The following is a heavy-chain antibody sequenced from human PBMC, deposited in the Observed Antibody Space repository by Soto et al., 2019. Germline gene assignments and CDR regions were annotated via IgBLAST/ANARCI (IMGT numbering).Heavy chain of an antibody. V-gene: IGHV3-21*01. CDR2: ISSSSSYI. CDR1: GFTFSSYS. D-gene: IGHD6-19*01. CDR3: AIYHIAVAGSDY. Sequence: EVQLVESGGGLVKPGGSLRLSCAASGFTFSSYSMNWVRQAPGKGLEWVSSISSSSSYIYYADSVKGRFTISRDNAKNSLYLQMNSLRAEDTAMYYCAIYHIAVAGSDYWGQGTLVTVSS. J-gene: IGHJ4*02.